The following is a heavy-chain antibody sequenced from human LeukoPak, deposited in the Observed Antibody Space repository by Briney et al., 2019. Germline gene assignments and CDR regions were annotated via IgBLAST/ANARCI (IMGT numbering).Heavy chain of an antibody. V-gene: IGHV4-34*01. CDR1: GGSFSGYC. J-gene: IGHJ3*02. CDR2: INHSGST. Sequence: SETLSLTCAVYGGSFSGYCWSWIRQPPGKGLEWIGEINHSGSTNYNPSLKSRVTISVDTSKNQFSLKLSSVTAADTAVYYCARGDPLRYFDWLLRYDAFDIWGQGIMVTVSS. D-gene: IGHD3-9*01. CDR3: ARGDPLRYFDWLLRYDAFDI.